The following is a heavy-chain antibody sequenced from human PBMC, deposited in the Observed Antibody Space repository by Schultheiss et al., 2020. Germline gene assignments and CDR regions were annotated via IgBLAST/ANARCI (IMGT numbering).Heavy chain of an antibody. D-gene: IGHD5-12*01. V-gene: IGHV3-23*01. CDR2: ISGSGGST. CDR3: ARMSMVATYWFDP. Sequence: GGSLRLSCAASGFTFSNSVMSWVRQAPGKGLEWVSAISGSGGSTYYADSVKGRFTISRDNSKNTLYLQMSSLRAEDTAVYHCARMSMVATYWFDPWGQGTLVTVSS. J-gene: IGHJ5*02. CDR1: GFTFSNSV.